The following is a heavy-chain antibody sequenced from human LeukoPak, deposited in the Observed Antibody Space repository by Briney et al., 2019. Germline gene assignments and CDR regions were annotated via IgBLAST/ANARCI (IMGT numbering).Heavy chain of an antibody. V-gene: IGHV3-23*01. D-gene: IGHD2-2*01. Sequence: PGGSLRLSCAASGFTFSSYAMSWVRQAPGKGLEWVSAISGSGLTTYYADSVKGRFTISRDNSKNTLYLQMNSLRVEDTAVYYCAKDGGSTHTGIGFNPWGQGTLVTVSS. CDR3: AKDGGSTHTGIGFNP. CDR2: ISGSGLTT. CDR1: GFTFSSYA. J-gene: IGHJ5*02.